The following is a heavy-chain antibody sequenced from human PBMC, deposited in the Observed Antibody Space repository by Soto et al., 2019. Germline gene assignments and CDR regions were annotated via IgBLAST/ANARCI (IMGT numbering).Heavy chain of an antibody. CDR3: ARERYYDSSGYYSRRLFEY. Sequence: SETLSLTCTVSGGSISSGDYYWSWIRQPPGKGLEWIGYIYYSGSTYYNPSLKSRVTISVDTSKNQFSLKLSSVTAADTAVYYCARERYYDSSGYYSRRLFEYWGQGTLVTVSS. V-gene: IGHV4-30-4*01. D-gene: IGHD3-22*01. CDR2: IYYSGST. CDR1: GGSISSGDYY. J-gene: IGHJ4*02.